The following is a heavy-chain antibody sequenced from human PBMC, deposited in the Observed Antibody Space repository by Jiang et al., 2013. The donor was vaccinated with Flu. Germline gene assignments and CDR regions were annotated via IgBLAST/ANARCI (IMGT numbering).Heavy chain of an antibody. V-gene: IGHV4-59*08. CDR2: ISHTGDT. Sequence: IGYISHTGDTSSNPSLTSRITIFRDTSKNQISLKLRSVTAADTAVYYCARRNDFDIWGQGTMVTVSS. CDR3: ARRNDFDI. J-gene: IGHJ3*02.